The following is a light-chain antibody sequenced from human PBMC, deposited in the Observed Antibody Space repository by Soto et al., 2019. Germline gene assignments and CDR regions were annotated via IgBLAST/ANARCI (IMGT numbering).Light chain of an antibody. J-gene: IGKJ5*01. V-gene: IGKV3-20*01. Sequence: EIVLTQSPGTLSLSPGETATLFCRASQSVSSNNLAWYHQKPGQTPSLLIYGASTRATGIPDRFSGSGSGTDFTLTISRLEPEDFTVYYCQQYDNSIASGQGTRLEIE. CDR2: GAS. CDR1: QSVSSNN. CDR3: QQYDNSIA.